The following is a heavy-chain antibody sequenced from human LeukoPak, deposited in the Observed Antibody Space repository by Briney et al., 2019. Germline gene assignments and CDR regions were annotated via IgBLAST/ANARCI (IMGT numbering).Heavy chain of an antibody. CDR1: GGSISTYF. Sequence: PSETLSLTCTVSGGSISTYFWTWIRQPPGKGLEWIGYIYYSGSTSYNPSLKSRLTISIDTSKTQFYLKLSSVTAADTAVYYCARVVDSGSWGYFNYWGQGILVTVSS. CDR2: IYYSGST. J-gene: IGHJ4*02. CDR3: ARVVDSGSWGYFNY. V-gene: IGHV4-59*01. D-gene: IGHD3-10*01.